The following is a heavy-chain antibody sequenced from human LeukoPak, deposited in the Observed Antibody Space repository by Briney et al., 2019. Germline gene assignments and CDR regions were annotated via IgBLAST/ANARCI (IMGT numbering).Heavy chain of an antibody. CDR1: GFSLSAPEMC. Sequence: SGPALVKPTQTLTLTCTFSGFSLSAPEMCVTWIRQPPGKALEWLARIDWDDDKFYSPSLRTRLTISKDTPKNQVVLRMTNMDPVDTGTYYCARMTPDSPSFDYWGQGALITVSS. V-gene: IGHV2-70*17. CDR2: IDWDDDK. CDR3: ARMTPDSPSFDY. D-gene: IGHD2-15*01. J-gene: IGHJ4*02.